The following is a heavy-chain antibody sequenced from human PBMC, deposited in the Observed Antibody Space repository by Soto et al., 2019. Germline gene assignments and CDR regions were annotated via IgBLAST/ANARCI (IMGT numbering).Heavy chain of an antibody. CDR3: ALDTNSSDP. V-gene: IGHV4-38-2*02. D-gene: IGHD3-10*01. J-gene: IGHJ5*02. CDR1: TYSINSGFF. Sequence: PSETLSLTCSVSTYSINSGFFWGWIRQPPGKGLEWIGSIFHTGDTYYNPSPKSRITMSVDTSRNQFSLKLTSLTAAYTAVYYCALDTNSSDPWGQGTLVTVSS. CDR2: IFHTGDT.